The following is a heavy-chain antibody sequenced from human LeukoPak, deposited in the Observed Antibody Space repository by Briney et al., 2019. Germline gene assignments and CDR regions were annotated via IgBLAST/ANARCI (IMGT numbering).Heavy chain of an antibody. V-gene: IGHV3-66*01. Sequence: TGGSLRLSCAASGFTVSSNYMTCVRQAPGKGLEWVSLLYGGGSTHYADSVKGRFTISRDNSKNTLYLQMNSLRAEDTAVYYCVAAAGIGYYYGMDVWGQGTTVTVSS. CDR1: GFTVSSNY. J-gene: IGHJ6*02. CDR3: VAAAGIGYYYGMDV. CDR2: LYGGGST. D-gene: IGHD6-13*01.